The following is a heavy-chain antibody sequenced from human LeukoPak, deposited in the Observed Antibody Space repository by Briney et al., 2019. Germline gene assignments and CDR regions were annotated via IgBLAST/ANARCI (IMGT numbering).Heavy chain of an antibody. CDR2: IGGDAFSA. CDR3: VRDVDYYASGSYLGYFDY. J-gene: IGHJ4*02. Sequence: GGSLRLSCSAPGFTFTGYATHWVRQAPGKGLEYVSGIGGDAFSAFYGDSMKDRVTISRDNSKSTVHLQMTSLRVEDTAVYFCVRDVDYYASGSYLGYFDYWGQGTLVTVSS. CDR1: GFTFTGYA. V-gene: IGHV3-64D*06. D-gene: IGHD3-10*01.